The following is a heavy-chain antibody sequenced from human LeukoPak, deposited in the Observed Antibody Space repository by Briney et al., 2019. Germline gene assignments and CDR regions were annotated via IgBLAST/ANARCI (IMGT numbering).Heavy chain of an antibody. J-gene: IGHJ4*02. D-gene: IGHD5-18*01. Sequence: GGSLRLSCAASGFNFRFYIMNWVRQAPGKGLEWISYISSDAKTVDYADSVKGRFTISRDNAKNSLYLQMKSLSADDTAVYYCARVGSRYGPPNSWGQGTLVTVSS. V-gene: IGHV3-48*01. CDR1: GFNFRFYI. CDR2: ISSDAKTV. CDR3: ARVGSRYGPPNS.